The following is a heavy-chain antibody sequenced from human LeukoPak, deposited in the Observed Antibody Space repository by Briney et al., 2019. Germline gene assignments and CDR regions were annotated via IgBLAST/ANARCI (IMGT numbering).Heavy chain of an antibody. CDR1: GVTFSNYS. J-gene: IGHJ4*02. Sequence: GGSPRLSCAASGVTFSNYSMSWVRQAPGKGLEWVSYISSSSSTMYYPDSVRGRFTISRDNAKNSLYLQMNSLRAEDTAVYYCARAGSHRNSGYDYWGQGTLVTVSS. D-gene: IGHD5-12*01. CDR2: ISSSSSTM. CDR3: ARAGSHRNSGYDY. V-gene: IGHV3-48*04.